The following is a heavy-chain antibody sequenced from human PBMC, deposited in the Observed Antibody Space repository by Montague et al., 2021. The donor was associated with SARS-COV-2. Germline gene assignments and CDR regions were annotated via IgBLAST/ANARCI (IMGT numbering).Heavy chain of an antibody. CDR2: SYHSGST. CDR3: ARDLRYYDFWGGRAHTSPDY. D-gene: IGHD3-3*01. V-gene: IGHV4-38-2*02. Sequence: SETLSLTCTVSGYSISSGYYWGWFLHPPGKGLAWIGSSYHSGSTYYNPSLKRRVTISADTSKNQFSLKLISVTAADTAVYYCARDLRYYDFWGGRAHTSPDYWGQGTLVTVSS. CDR1: GYSISSGYY. J-gene: IGHJ4*02.